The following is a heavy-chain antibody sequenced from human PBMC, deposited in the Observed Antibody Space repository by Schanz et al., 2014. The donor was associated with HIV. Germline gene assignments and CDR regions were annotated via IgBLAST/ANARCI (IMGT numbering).Heavy chain of an antibody. CDR3: AKVVRFAMVTAPYYFDS. D-gene: IGHD2-15*01. Sequence: EVQLLESGGGLVQPGGSLRLTCAASGFTFRSYAMTRVRQAPGKGLDWVSGITGSGVSTYYADSVKGRFTISRDNSKNPLYLQMNSLRAEDTAVYYCAKVVRFAMVTAPYYFDSWGQGTLVTVSS. CDR1: GFTFRSYA. J-gene: IGHJ4*02. CDR2: ITGSGVST. V-gene: IGHV3-23*01.